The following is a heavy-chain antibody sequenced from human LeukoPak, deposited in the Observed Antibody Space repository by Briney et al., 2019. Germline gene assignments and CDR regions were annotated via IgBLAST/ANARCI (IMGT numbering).Heavy chain of an antibody. CDR3: ARSFDY. V-gene: IGHV3-74*01. CDR1: GFTFSSYW. J-gene: IGHJ4*02. CDR2: INSDGSRI. Sequence: GGSLRLSCAASGFTFSSYWMHWVRQVPGKGLVWVSQINSDGSRIRYADSVKGRFTISRDNAKNTLYLQMNSLRAEDTAVYYCARSFDYWGQGTLVTVSS.